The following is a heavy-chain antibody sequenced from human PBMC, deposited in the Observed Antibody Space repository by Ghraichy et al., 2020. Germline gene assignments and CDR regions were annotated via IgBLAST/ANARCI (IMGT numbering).Heavy chain of an antibody. CDR1: GFTFSSYA. V-gene: IGHV3-30*04. J-gene: IGHJ4*02. CDR2: ISYDGSNK. D-gene: IGHD3-22*01. CDR3: ARDGYDSSGPFDY. Sequence: GGSLRLSCAASGFTFSSYAMHWVRQAPGKGLEWVAVISYDGSNKYYADSVKGRFTISRDNSKNTLYLQMNSLRAEDTAVYYCARDGYDSSGPFDYWGQGTLVTVSS.